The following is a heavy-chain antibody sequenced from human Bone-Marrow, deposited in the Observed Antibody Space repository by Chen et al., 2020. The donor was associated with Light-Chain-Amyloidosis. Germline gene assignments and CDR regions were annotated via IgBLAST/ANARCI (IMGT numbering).Heavy chain of an antibody. CDR2: IRSRPFGGTA. Sequence: VQMVETGGGLVQPGRSLRVSCAASGFAFGVYAMSWVRQAPGKGLEWVGFIRSRPFGGTAEYAASVKGRFIISIDDSRNIAYLQMNSLKNEDTAVYYCTRIAGVTRRLDFWGQGTLVTVSS. CDR1: GFAFGVYA. D-gene: IGHD1-26*01. V-gene: IGHV3-49*04. CDR3: TRIAGVTRRLDF. J-gene: IGHJ4*02.